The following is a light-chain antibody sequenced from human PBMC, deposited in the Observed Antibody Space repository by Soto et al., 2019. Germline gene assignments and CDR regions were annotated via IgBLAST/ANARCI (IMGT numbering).Light chain of an antibody. J-gene: IGKJ4*01. Sequence: DIQMTQSPSSLSASVGDRVTITCRSSQSISSYLNWYQQKPGKATKLLIYTTSTLHSGVPSRFSGSGSGTDFTLTISSLQPEDFATYYCQQSYSVPPRTFGGGTKVEIK. CDR3: QQSYSVPPRT. CDR2: TTS. CDR1: QSISSY. V-gene: IGKV1-39*01.